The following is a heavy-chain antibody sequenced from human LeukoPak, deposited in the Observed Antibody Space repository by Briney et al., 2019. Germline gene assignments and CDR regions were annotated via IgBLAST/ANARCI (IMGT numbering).Heavy chain of an antibody. D-gene: IGHD6-13*01. J-gene: IGHJ4*02. CDR3: ARYGGTGYSSSWYYFDY. V-gene: IGHV4-34*01. Sequence: PSETLSLTCAVYGGSFTGYYWSWIRQPPGKGLEWIGEINHSGSTNYNPSLKSRVTISVDMSKNQFSLKLSSVTAADAAVYYCARYGGTGYSSSWYYFDYWGQGTLVTVSS. CDR2: INHSGST. CDR1: GGSFTGYY.